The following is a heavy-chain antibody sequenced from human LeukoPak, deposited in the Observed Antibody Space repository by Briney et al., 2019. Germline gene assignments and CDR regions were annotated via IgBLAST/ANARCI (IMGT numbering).Heavy chain of an antibody. CDR2: IYPGDSDT. Sequence: GESLKISCKGSGYSFTSYWIGWVRQMPGKGLEWMGIIYPGDSDTRYSPSFQCQVTISADKSISTAYLQWSSLKASDTAMYYCARTNYYDSSGYYFLDYWGQGTLVTVSS. J-gene: IGHJ4*02. D-gene: IGHD3-22*01. V-gene: IGHV5-51*01. CDR1: GYSFTSYW. CDR3: ARTNYYDSSGYYFLDY.